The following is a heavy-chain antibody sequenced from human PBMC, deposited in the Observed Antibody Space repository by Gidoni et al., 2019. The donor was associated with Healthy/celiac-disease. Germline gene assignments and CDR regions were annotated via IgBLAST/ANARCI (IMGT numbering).Heavy chain of an antibody. CDR2: ISSSSSTI. CDR3: AACGQFYYYGMDV. J-gene: IGHJ6*02. V-gene: IGHV3-48*01. CDR1: GFTFSSYS. Sequence: EVQLVESGGGLVQPGGSLRLSCAASGFTFSSYSMNWVRQAPGKGLEWVSYISSSSSTIYYADSVKGRFTISRDNAKNSLYLQMNSLRAEDTAVYYCAACGQFYYYGMDVWGQGTTVTVSS. D-gene: IGHD6-19*01.